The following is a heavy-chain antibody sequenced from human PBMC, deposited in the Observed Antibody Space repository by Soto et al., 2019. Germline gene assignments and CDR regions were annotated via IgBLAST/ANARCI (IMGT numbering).Heavy chain of an antibody. D-gene: IGHD3-16*01. CDR3: AKGRAARGPGLYYFDY. J-gene: IGHJ4*02. Sequence: QTGGSLRLSCAASGFTFSSYAMSWVRQAPGKGLEWVSGISGSGGSTYFADSVKGRFTISRDNSKNTLYLQMNSLRAEDTAVYYCAKGRAARGPGLYYFDYWGQGTLVTVSS. CDR2: ISGSGGST. CDR1: GFTFSSYA. V-gene: IGHV3-23*01.